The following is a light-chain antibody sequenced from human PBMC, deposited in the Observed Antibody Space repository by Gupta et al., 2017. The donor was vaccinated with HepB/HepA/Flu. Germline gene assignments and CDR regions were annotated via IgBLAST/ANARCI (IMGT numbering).Light chain of an antibody. J-gene: IGLJ2*01. CDR2: DDC. Sequence: SYVLTQPPSVSVAPGKTARITCGGITIGSKSVHWYQQKSGQAPVLVVYDDCVRPSGIPERFSGSNSGNTATLTISRVEAGDEDDYYCHVWDSSDVVFGGGTKLTVL. CDR1: TIGSKS. CDR3: HVWDSSDVV. V-gene: IGLV3-21*03.